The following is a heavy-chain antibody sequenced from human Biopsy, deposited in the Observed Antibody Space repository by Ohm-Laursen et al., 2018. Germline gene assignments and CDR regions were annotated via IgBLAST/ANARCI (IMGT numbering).Heavy chain of an antibody. J-gene: IGHJ4*02. CDR3: AKDLGQVTAAIGY. V-gene: IGHV3-9*01. D-gene: IGHD2-21*02. CDR2: ITWNSGSI. CDR1: GFTFDDYA. Sequence: SLRLSCTASGFTFDDYAMHWVRQAPGKGLEWVSGITWNSGSIGYADFVKGRFSIFRDNAKHSLYLQMNSLRAEDTALYYCAKDLGQVTAAIGYWGQGTLVTVSS.